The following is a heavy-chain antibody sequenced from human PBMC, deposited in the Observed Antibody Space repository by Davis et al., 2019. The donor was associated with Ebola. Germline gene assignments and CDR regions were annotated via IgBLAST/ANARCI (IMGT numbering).Heavy chain of an antibody. CDR2: ISGNGAVT. J-gene: IGHJ6*04. Sequence: GGSLRLSCLASGFTFTSYAMHWVRQAPGKGLDYVSSISGNGAVTFYADSVKGRFTISRDNAKNSLYLQMNSLRDEDTAVYYCARDLVAAAGTNYYYGMDVWGKGTTVTVSS. D-gene: IGHD6-13*01. CDR1: GFTFTSYA. CDR3: ARDLVAAAGTNYYYGMDV. V-gene: IGHV3-64*04.